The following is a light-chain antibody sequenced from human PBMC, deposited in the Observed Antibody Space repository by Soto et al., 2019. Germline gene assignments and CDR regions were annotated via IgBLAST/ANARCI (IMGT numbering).Light chain of an antibody. CDR2: GTS. V-gene: IGKV1-6*01. Sequence: AIQMTQSPSSLSASVGDRVTITCRASQGIRSDLGWYQQRPGEAPKLLIYGTSSLQSGVPSRVSGSGSGTDFTLTISSLQPEDFATYYCLQDYDYPRTFGQGTKVEI. CDR3: LQDYDYPRT. CDR1: QGIRSD. J-gene: IGKJ1*01.